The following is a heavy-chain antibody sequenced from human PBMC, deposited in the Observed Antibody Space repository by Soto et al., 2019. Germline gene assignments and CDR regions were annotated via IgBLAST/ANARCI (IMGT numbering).Heavy chain of an antibody. Sequence: QVQLVESGGGVVQPGRSLRLSCAASGFTFSSYGMHGVRQAPGKGLEWVAAIWHDGSNKYYADSVKGRFTISRDNSKNTLYLQMNSLRAEDTAVYYCARGVTVGATPLYYWAQGTLVTVSS. V-gene: IGHV3-33*01. CDR3: ARGVTVGATPLYY. D-gene: IGHD1-26*01. J-gene: IGHJ4*02. CDR1: GFTFSSYG. CDR2: IWHDGSNK.